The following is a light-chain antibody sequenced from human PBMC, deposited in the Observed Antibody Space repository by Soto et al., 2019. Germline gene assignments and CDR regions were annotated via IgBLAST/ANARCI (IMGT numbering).Light chain of an antibody. CDR3: RQSATSPRT. V-gene: IGKV3-20*01. J-gene: IGKJ1*01. Sequence: EIVLTQSPGTLSLSPGERATLSCRASQTVGNNYLDWYQQKPGQAPRLLIYGASSRATVIPDRFSGSGSGTDFTLTISRLEPEDFAVYYCRQSATSPRTFGQGTKGDIK. CDR1: QTVGNNY. CDR2: GAS.